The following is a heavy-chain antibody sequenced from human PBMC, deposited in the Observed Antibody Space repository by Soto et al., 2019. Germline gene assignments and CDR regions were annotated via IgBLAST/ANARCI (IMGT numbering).Heavy chain of an antibody. CDR2: ISGDAGNT. CDR3: AKDVGVGPFFEH. CDR1: GFTFSSYG. D-gene: IGHD1-26*01. Sequence: GGSLRLSCAASGFTFSSYGMSWVRQAPGEGLDWVSTISGDAGNTHYAESVKGRFIISRDNSKNTLHLQMISLRAEDTAIYYCAKDVGVGPFFEHWGQGTLVTVSS. V-gene: IGHV3-23*01. J-gene: IGHJ4*02.